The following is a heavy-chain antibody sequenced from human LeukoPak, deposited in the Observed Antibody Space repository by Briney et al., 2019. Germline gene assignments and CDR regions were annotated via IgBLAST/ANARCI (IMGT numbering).Heavy chain of an antibody. CDR2: ISGSGGST. V-gene: IGHV3-23*01. J-gene: IGHJ5*02. Sequence: GGSLRLSCAASGFTFSSYAMSWVRQAPGKGLEWVSAISGSGGSTYYADSVKGRFTISRDNSKNTLYLQMNSLRAQDTAVYYCAKDRGVKPAANWFDPWGQGTLVTVSS. CDR3: AKDRGVKPAANWFDP. CDR1: GFTFSSYA. D-gene: IGHD2-2*01.